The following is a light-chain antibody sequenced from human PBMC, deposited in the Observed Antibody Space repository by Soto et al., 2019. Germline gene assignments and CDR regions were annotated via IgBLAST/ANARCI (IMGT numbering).Light chain of an antibody. V-gene: IGKV1-39*01. CDR1: QSINTY. Sequence: DIQMTQSPSSLSASVGDRVTLTCRASQSINTYLNWYQQKSGKPPKLLVSATSTLQSGVPSRFSGSVSGTDFSLTIFSVEPEDFATYFCQQSHSTPYSFGQGTKLEIK. CDR3: QQSHSTPYS. J-gene: IGKJ2*03. CDR2: ATS.